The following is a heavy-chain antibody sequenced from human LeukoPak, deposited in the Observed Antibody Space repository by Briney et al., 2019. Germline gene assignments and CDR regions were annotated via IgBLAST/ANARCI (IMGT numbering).Heavy chain of an antibody. CDR1: GFTFSNYA. V-gene: IGHV3-23*01. J-gene: IGHJ6*03. CDR2: ISGSGDIT. D-gene: IGHD3-3*01. CDR3: AKTYSDFWSGYYTVDYYMDV. Sequence: GGSLRLSCAASGFTFSNYAMSWVRQAPGKGLEWVSSISGSGDITDYTDSVKGRFTISRDNSKNTLYLQMNSLRAEDTAVYYCAKTYSDFWSGYYTVDYYMDVWGKGTAVTVSS.